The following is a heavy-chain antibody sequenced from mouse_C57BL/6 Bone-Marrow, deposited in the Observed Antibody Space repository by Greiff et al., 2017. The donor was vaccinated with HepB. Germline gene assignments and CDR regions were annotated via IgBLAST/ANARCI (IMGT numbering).Heavy chain of an antibody. D-gene: IGHD3-1*01. CDR3: ASRERLSVAY. Sequence: QVQLQQPGAELVRPGTSVTLSCQASGYTFTSYWMHWVKQRPGQGLAWIGVIDPSDSYTNYNQKVKGTATLTVDTSSITASMQISSLTSEDSAVYYCASRERLSVAYWGQGTTLTVSS. V-gene: IGHV1-59*01. CDR1: GYTFTSYW. J-gene: IGHJ2*01. CDR2: IDPSDSYT.